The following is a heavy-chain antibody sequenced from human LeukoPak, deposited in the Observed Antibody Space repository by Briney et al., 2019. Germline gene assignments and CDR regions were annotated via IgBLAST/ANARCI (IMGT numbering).Heavy chain of an antibody. D-gene: IGHD2-21*02. V-gene: IGHV3-7*01. CDR2: IKQDGSEK. CDR1: GFTFSNYW. J-gene: IGHJ4*02. Sequence: GGSLRLSCAGSGFTFSNYWMTWVRQAPGKGLEWVANIKQDGSEKYYVDSVKGRFTISRDNAKNSLYLQMNSLRAEDTAVYYCAREGDTYYYVAYWGQGTLVTVSS. CDR3: AREGDTYYYVAY.